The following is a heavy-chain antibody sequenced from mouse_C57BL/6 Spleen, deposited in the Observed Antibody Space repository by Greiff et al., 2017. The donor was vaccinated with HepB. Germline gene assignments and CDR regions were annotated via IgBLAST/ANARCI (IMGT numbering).Heavy chain of an antibody. CDR1: GYTFTSYW. CDR3: ARSYYDLPWFAY. D-gene: IGHD2-4*01. V-gene: IGHV1-61*01. Sequence: QVQLQQPGAELVRPGSSVKLSCKASGYTFTSYWMDWVKQRPGQGLEWIGNIYPSDSETHYNQKFKDKATLTVDKSSSTAYMQLSSLTSEDSAVYYCARSYYDLPWFAYWGQGTLVTVSA. J-gene: IGHJ3*01. CDR2: IYPSDSET.